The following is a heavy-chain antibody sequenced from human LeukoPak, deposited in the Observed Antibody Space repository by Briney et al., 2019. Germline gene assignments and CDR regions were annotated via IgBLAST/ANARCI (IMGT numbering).Heavy chain of an antibody. CDR2: IKQDGNEK. V-gene: IGHV3-7*03. D-gene: IGHD7-27*01. CDR3: AKDGGLWVSAHWGDS. CDR1: GFTFSSYW. Sequence: GGSLRLSCAASGFTFSSYWMSWVRQAPGKGLEWVANIKQDGNEKYYVDSVKGRFTISRDNAKNSLYLQMNSLRAEDTAVYYCAKDGGLWVSAHWGDSWGRGTLVTVSS. J-gene: IGHJ4*02.